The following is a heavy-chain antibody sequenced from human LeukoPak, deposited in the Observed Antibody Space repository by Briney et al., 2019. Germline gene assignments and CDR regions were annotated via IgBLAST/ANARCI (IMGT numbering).Heavy chain of an antibody. CDR2: ISSTSSYI. V-gene: IGHV3-21*04. J-gene: IGHJ4*02. D-gene: IGHD6-19*01. CDR1: GFTFSSYS. CDR3: AKPAISSSGWYYDY. Sequence: GGSLRLSCAASGFTFSSYSMNWVRQAPGKGLEWVSSISSTSSYIYYADSVKGRFTISTDNAKNSLYLQMSSLRAEDTAVYYCAKPAISSSGWYYDYWGQGTLVTVSS.